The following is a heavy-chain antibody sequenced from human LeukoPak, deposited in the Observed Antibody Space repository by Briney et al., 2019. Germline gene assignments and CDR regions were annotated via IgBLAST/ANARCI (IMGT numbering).Heavy chain of an antibody. CDR2: FDPEDGET. V-gene: IGHV1-24*01. D-gene: IGHD2-2*01. Sequence: ASVKVSCKVSGYTLTELSMHWVRQAPGKGLEWMGGFDPEDGETIYAQKFQGRVTMTRDTSISTAYMELSRLRSDDTAVYYCARGGQVNIVVVPAAPARGAFDIWGQGTMVTVSS. CDR3: ARGGQVNIVVVPAAPARGAFDI. J-gene: IGHJ3*02. CDR1: GYTLTELS.